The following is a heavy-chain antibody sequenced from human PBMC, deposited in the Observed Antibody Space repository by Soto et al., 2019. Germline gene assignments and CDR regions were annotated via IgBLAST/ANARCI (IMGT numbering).Heavy chain of an antibody. J-gene: IGHJ5*02. V-gene: IGHV4-59*01. Sequence: SETMSLTCTVSGGSISSYYWSWIRQPPGKGLEWIGYIYYSGSTNYNPSLKSRVTISVDTSKNQFSLKLSSVTAADTAVYYCARVVVVPAAFNWFDPWGQGTLVTVSS. CDR1: GGSISSYY. D-gene: IGHD2-2*01. CDR3: ARVVVVPAAFNWFDP. CDR2: IYYSGST.